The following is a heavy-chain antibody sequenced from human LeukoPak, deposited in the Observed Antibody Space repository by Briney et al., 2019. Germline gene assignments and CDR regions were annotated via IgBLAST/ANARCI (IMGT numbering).Heavy chain of an antibody. CDR3: ARYPLQYYYYFLDV. V-gene: IGHV3-11*01. CDR1: GFTFGDYY. D-gene: IGHD2-2*02. CDR2: INGDGTTI. J-gene: IGHJ6*04. Sequence: GGSLRLSCTASGFTFGDYYMTWIRQAPGKGLDWLSYINGDGTTIHYAESVKGRFTISGDNGKKSVYLHINSLRAEDTAVYYCARYPLQYYYYFLDVWGKGTTVTVSS.